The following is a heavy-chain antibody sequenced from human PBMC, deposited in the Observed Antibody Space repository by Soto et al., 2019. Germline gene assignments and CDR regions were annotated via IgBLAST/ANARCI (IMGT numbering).Heavy chain of an antibody. V-gene: IGHV1-18*01. D-gene: IGHD1-20*01. CDR2: LSAYNGNT. CDR1: GYTFTSYG. CDR3: ARDRYGWWFDP. J-gene: IGHJ5*02. Sequence: QVQLVQSGAEVKNPGASVKVSCKASGYTFTSYGISCVRQAPGQGLEWMGWLSAYNGNTNYAQKLQGRVTMTTDTYTSIAYMELRSLRSDDTAVYYCARDRYGWWFDPWGQGTLVTVSS.